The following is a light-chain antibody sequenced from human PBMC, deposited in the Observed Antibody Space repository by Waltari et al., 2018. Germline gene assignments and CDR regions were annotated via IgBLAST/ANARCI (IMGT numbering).Light chain of an antibody. CDR1: QSVSSD. V-gene: IGKV3-15*01. Sequence: ETVMTQSPPTLSVSPGDSATLPCRASQSVSSDLAWYQQKPGQAPRLLIYGASTRATGIPGRFSGSGSGTEFTLTISSLQSEDFAVYYCQQYNNWPLTFGGGTKVEI. CDR3: QQYNNWPLT. J-gene: IGKJ4*01. CDR2: GAS.